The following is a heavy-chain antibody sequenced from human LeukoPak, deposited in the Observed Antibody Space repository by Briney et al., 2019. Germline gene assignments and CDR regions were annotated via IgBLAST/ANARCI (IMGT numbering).Heavy chain of an antibody. CDR1: GFTFSSYA. Sequence: GGSLRLSCAASGFTFSSYAMHWVRQAPGKGLEWVAVISYDGSNKYYADSVKGRFTISRDNSKNTLYLQMNSLRAEDTAVYYCAKAGCSGGSCYRWYYFDYWGQGTLVTVSS. J-gene: IGHJ4*02. CDR3: AKAGCSGGSCYRWYYFDY. D-gene: IGHD2-15*01. CDR2: ISYDGSNK. V-gene: IGHV3-30-3*01.